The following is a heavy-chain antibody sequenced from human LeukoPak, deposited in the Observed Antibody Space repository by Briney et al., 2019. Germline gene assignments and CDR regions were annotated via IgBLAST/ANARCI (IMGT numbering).Heavy chain of an antibody. J-gene: IGHJ4*02. CDR1: GFTFDGYT. Sequence: GTLRLSCAASGFTFDGYTMHWVRQVPEKGLEWVSLVTWDGGYTYYADSVKGRFTISRDNSKKSLFLQMNSLRTEDTALYYCAIERSRYFHYWGQGTFVTVST. CDR2: VTWDGGYT. D-gene: IGHD3-16*01. V-gene: IGHV3-43*01. CDR3: AIERSRYFHY.